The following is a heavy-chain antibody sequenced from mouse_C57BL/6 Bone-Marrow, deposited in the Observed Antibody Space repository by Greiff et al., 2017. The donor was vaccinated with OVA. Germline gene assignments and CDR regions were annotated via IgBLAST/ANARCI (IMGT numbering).Heavy chain of an antibody. Sequence: EVQGVESGGDLVKPGGSLKLSCAASGFTFSSYGMSWVRQTPDKRLEWVATISSGGSYTYYPDSVKGRFTISRDNAKNTLYLQMSSLKSEDTAMYYCARPTGTLYFDYWGQGTTLTVSS. CDR2: ISSGGSYT. V-gene: IGHV5-6*01. J-gene: IGHJ2*01. CDR3: ARPTGTLYFDY. D-gene: IGHD4-1*01. CDR1: GFTFSSYG.